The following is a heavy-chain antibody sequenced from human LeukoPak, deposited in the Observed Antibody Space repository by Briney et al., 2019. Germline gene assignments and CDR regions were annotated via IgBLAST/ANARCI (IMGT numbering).Heavy chain of an antibody. J-gene: IGHJ4*02. V-gene: IGHV3-21*01. D-gene: IGHD3-22*01. CDR3: ARDSSAYYYDSSGSDFDY. Sequence: GGSLRLSCVVSGYSFSTNMMTWVRQAPGKGLEWVSSISSSSSYIYYADSVKGRFTISRDNAKNSLYLQMNSLRAEDTAVYYCARDSSAYYYDSSGSDFDYWGQGTLVTVSS. CDR2: ISSSSSYI. CDR1: GYSFSTNM.